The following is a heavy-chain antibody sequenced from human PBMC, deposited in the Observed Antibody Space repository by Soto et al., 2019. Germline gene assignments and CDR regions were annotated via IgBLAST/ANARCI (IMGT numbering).Heavy chain of an antibody. V-gene: IGHV1-69*01. CDR1: GGTFSSYR. CDR2: IVPIYRTA. Sequence: QVRLVQSGAEVREPGSSVKVSCKASGGTFSSYRFNWVRQAGGQGLEWLGGIVPIYRTADYAQKFQGRVTITADESTRMVYIELRSLKSQDTAIYYCARDTGAKLSSSWGQGTLVTVST. D-gene: IGHD6-13*01. J-gene: IGHJ4*02. CDR3: ARDTGAKLSSS.